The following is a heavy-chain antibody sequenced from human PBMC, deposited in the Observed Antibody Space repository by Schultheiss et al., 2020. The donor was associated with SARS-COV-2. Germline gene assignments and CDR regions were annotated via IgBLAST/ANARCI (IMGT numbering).Heavy chain of an antibody. Sequence: SETLSLTCAVYGGSFSGHYRSWIRQPPGKGLEWIGYIYYSGSTNYNPSLKSRVTISVETSKNQFSLKLSSVTAADTAVYYCARVIGYSGSYGRNWGQGTLVTVSS. V-gene: IGHV4-59*11. J-gene: IGHJ4*02. CDR2: IYYSGST. CDR1: GGSFSGHY. D-gene: IGHD1-26*01. CDR3: ARVIGYSGSYGRN.